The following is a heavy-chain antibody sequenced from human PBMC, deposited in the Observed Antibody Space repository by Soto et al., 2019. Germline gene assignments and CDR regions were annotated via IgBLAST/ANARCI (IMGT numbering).Heavy chain of an antibody. CDR1: GGSISSGGYS. CDR2: IYHSGGT. D-gene: IGHD2-2*01. Sequence: SETLSLTCAVSGGSISSGGYSWSWIRQPPGKGLEWIGYIYHSGGTDYNPSLKSRVTISVDRSKNQFSLKLSSVTAADTAVYFCARVPAPWGQGTLVTVSS. CDR3: ARVPAP. J-gene: IGHJ5*02. V-gene: IGHV4-30-2*01.